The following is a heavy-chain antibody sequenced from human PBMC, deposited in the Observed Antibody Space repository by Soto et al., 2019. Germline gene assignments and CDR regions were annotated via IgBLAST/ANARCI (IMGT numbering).Heavy chain of an antibody. CDR1: GFTFSSSA. J-gene: IGHJ4*02. CDR3: AARPYSSSWYVY. CDR2: ISGSGSTT. D-gene: IGHD6-13*01. Sequence: EVQLLESGGGLVQPGGSLRLSCAASGFTFSSSAMSWVRQAPGKGLEWVSTISGSGSTTNYADSVKGRFTISRDNSKNTLYLQMNSLRDEDTALYYCAARPYSSSWYVYWGQGTLVTVSS. V-gene: IGHV3-23*01.